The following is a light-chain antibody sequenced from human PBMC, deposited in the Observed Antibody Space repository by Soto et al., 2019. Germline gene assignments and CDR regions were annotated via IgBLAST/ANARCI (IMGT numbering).Light chain of an antibody. CDR3: QQYDKWPLT. V-gene: IGKV3-15*01. J-gene: IGKJ4*01. CDR1: QSFSTY. CDR2: DIS. Sequence: EIVLTQSPATLSLSPGETATLSCRASQSFSTYLAWYQQKSGQAPRLLIYDISTRATGIPARFSGSGSGTEFTLTISSLQSEDFAVYYCQQYDKWPLTFGGGTTVDIK.